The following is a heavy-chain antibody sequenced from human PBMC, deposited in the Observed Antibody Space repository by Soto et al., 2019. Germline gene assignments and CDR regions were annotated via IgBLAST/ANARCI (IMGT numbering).Heavy chain of an antibody. V-gene: IGHV4-30-2*01. D-gene: IGHD3-3*01. CDR3: AYTKEYYDFWSGYHR. J-gene: IGHJ4*02. CDR1: GGSISSGGYS. Sequence: KSSETLSLTCAVSGGSISSGGYSWSWIRQPPGKGLEWIGYIYHSGSTYYNPSLKSRVTISVDRSKNQFSLKLSSVTAADTAVYYCAYTKEYYDFWSGYHRWGQGTLVTVSS. CDR2: IYHSGST.